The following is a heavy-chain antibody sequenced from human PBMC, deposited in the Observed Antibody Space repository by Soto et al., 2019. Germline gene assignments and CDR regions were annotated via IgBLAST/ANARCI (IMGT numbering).Heavy chain of an antibody. J-gene: IGHJ6*02. CDR2: IYYSGST. CDR3: AREGLRSSSWYSGYYYYGMDV. D-gene: IGHD6-13*01. V-gene: IGHV4-59*01. CDR1: GGSIISYY. Sequence: SETLSLTCTVSGGSIISYYWSWIRQPPGKGLEWIGYIYYSGSTNYNPSLKSRVTISVDTSKNQFSLKLSSVTAADTAVYYCAREGLRSSSWYSGYYYYGMDVWGQGTTVTVSS.